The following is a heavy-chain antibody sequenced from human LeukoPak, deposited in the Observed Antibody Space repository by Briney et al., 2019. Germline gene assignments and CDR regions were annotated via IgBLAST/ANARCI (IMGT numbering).Heavy chain of an antibody. D-gene: IGHD5-18*01. Sequence: GGSLRLSCAASGFTFSSYTMNWVREAPGKGLEWVSSISSSSGYIYYADSVKGRFTISRDNPKNTLYLQMNSLRAEDTAVYYCARAIRGYSYVLDYWGQGTLVTVSS. CDR2: ISSSSGYI. J-gene: IGHJ4*02. CDR1: GFTFSSYT. V-gene: IGHV3-21*04. CDR3: ARAIRGYSYVLDY.